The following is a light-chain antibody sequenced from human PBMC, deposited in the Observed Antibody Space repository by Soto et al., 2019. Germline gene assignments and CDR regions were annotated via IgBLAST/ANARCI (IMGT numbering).Light chain of an antibody. V-gene: IGKV3-15*01. Sequence: EIGMTQSPATLSVSPGGRATLSCRASQSVSSYLAWYQQRPGQPPRLLIYRASTRATGIPARFSGSGSGTEFSLTISSLQSEDFAVYYCQQYSTWPPRYTFGQGTKLEI. CDR2: RAS. CDR3: QQYSTWPPRYT. CDR1: QSVSSY. J-gene: IGKJ2*01.